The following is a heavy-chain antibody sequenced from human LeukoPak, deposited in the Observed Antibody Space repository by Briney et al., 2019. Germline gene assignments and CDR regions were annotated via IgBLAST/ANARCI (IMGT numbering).Heavy chain of an antibody. Sequence: GGSLRLSCAASGFTFSSYIMNWVRQAPGKGLEWVSSISSSSSYIYYADSVKGRFTISRDNAKNSLYLQMNSLRAEDTAVYYCARDYGGDAFDIWGQGTMVTVSS. CDR2: ISSSSSYI. CDR3: ARDYGGDAFDI. CDR1: GFTFSSYI. D-gene: IGHD3-16*01. V-gene: IGHV3-21*01. J-gene: IGHJ3*02.